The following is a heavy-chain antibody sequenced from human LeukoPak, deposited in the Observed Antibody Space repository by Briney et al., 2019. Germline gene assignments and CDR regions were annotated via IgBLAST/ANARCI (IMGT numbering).Heavy chain of an antibody. CDR2: IYTSGST. J-gene: IGHJ6*02. CDR1: GGSISSYY. V-gene: IGHV4-4*07. D-gene: IGHD3-16*01. Sequence: PSETLSLTCTVSGGSISSYYWSWIRQPAGKGLEWIGRIYTSGSTNYNPSIKSRVTMSVDTSKNQFSLKLSSVTAADTAVYYCARTTASSYDYVPTPTYGMDVWGQGTTVTVSS. CDR3: ARTTASSYDYVPTPTYGMDV.